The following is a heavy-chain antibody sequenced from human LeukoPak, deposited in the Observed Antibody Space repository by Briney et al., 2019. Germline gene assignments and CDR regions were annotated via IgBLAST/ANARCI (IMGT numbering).Heavy chain of an antibody. CDR1: GGTFSSYA. CDR2: IIPIFGTA. J-gene: IGHJ5*02. CDR3: ARAGAPYYYDSSGYYYVAWFDP. D-gene: IGHD3-22*01. V-gene: IGHV1-69*13. Sequence: GASVKVSCTASGGTFSSYAISWVRQAPGQGLEWMGGIIPIFGTANYAQKFQGRVTITADESTSTAYMELSSLRSEDTAVYYCARAGAPYYYDSSGYYYVAWFDPWGQGTLVTVSS.